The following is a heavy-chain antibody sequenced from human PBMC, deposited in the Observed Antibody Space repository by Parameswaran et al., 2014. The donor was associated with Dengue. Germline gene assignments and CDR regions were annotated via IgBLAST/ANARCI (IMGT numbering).Heavy chain of an antibody. J-gene: IGHJ5*02. D-gene: IGHD1-26*01. CDR3: ARLWDQWEPGDWFDP. Sequence: VRQMPGKGLEWIGSIYYSGSTYYNPSLKSRVTISVDTSKNQFSLKLSSVTAADTAVYYCARLWDQWEPGDWFDPWGQGTLVTVSS. V-gene: IGHV4-39*01. CDR2: IYYSGST.